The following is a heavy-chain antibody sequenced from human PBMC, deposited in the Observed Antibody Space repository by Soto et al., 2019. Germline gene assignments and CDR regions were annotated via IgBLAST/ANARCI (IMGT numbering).Heavy chain of an antibody. D-gene: IGHD3-22*01. J-gene: IGHJ3*02. CDR3: TTDNYERSGDYSCSVAFEI. Sequence: GGSLILSCAASGFTFSNAWMSWVRQAPGKGLEWVGRIKSKTDGGTTDYAAPVKGRFTISRDDSKNTLYLQMNSLKTEDTAVYYCTTDNYERSGDYSCSVAFEIWGQGTIVTVS. V-gene: IGHV3-15*01. CDR1: GFTFSNAW. CDR2: IKSKTDGGTT.